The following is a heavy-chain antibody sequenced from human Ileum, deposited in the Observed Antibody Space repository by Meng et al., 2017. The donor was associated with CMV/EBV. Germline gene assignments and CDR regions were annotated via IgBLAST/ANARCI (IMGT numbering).Heavy chain of an antibody. V-gene: IGHV3-7*01. Sequence: GESLKISCAASGFTFSSYWMSWVRQAPGKGLEWVANIKQDGSEKYYVDSVKGRFTISRDNAKNSLYLQMNSLRAEDTAVYYCVRDNHYDFWSGYGGWGQGTLVTVSS. CDR1: GFTFSSYW. J-gene: IGHJ4*02. D-gene: IGHD3-3*01. CDR2: IKQDGSEK. CDR3: VRDNHYDFWSGYGG.